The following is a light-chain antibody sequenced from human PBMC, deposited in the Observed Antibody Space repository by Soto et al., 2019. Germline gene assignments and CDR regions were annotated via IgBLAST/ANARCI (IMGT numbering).Light chain of an antibody. V-gene: IGKV1-5*03. J-gene: IGKJ1*01. CDR1: QSIGSW. Sequence: DIQMTQSPSILSASVGDRVTITCRASQSIGSWLAWYQQKPGKAPNLLIYKASSLESGVPPRFSGSGSGTEFTLTFSSLQPDDFATYYCQQYHSYPWTFGQGTKVDIK. CDR2: KAS. CDR3: QQYHSYPWT.